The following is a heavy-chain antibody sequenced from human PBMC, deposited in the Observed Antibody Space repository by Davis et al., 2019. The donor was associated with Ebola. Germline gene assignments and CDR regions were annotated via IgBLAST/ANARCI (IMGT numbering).Heavy chain of an antibody. D-gene: IGHD6-6*01. CDR3: ARESRPAPLFDP. CDR1: GFSFSTYA. CDR2: IKEDGSKK. V-gene: IGHV3-7*01. Sequence: PGGSLRLSCAASGFSFSTYAMAWVRQAPGKGLEWVANIKEDGSKKQYVDSLKRRFTITRDNSKKALHLEVNSLRFDDTAVYYCARESRPAPLFDPWGKGTLVTVSS. J-gene: IGHJ5*02.